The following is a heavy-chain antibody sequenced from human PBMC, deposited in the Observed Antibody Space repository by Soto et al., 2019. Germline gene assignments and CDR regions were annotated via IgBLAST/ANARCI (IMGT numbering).Heavy chain of an antibody. D-gene: IGHD2-2*01. V-gene: IGHV3-15*07. Sequence: RDWCGVGEVTSVNAWMNRVSKKPRKGLEWVGRIKSKTDGGTTDYAAPVKGRFTISRDDSKNTLYLQMNSLKTEDTAVYYCTTEAVVVPSLSMDVWGQGTTVTVSS. CDR1: EVTSVNAW. CDR3: TTEAVVVPSLSMDV. J-gene: IGHJ6*02. CDR2: IKSKTDGGTT.